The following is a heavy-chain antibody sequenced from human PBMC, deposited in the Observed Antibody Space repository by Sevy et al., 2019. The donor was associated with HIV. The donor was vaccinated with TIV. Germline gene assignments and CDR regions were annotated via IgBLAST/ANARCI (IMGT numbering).Heavy chain of an antibody. D-gene: IGHD6-13*01. Sequence: GGSLRLSCTASGFSFSNYAMYWVRQAPGEGLEWVAVISTDGNIKDYADSVKGRFTISRDNFKNTLYLQMNSLRAEDTAVYYCAREGDQQPFDYWGQGTLVTVSS. J-gene: IGHJ4*02. CDR3: AREGDQQPFDY. CDR1: GFSFSNYA. CDR2: ISTDGNIK. V-gene: IGHV3-30*04.